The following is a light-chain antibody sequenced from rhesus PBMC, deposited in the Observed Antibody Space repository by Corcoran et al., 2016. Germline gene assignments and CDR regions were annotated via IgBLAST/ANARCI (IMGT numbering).Light chain of an antibody. CDR1: QGSNSF. Sequence: DIQMTQSPSSLSASVGDTVTITCRASQGSNSFLNWFQQKPGKAPKFLIYDASSLESGAPSRFSGSGSGTDFTLTISSLQPEDFASYYCLQRDRYPYSFGQGTKVEI. J-gene: IGKJ2*01. CDR2: DAS. CDR3: LQRDRYPYS. V-gene: IGKV1-28*02.